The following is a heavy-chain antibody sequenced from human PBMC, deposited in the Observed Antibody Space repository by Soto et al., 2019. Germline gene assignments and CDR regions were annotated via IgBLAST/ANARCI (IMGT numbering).Heavy chain of an antibody. CDR1: GYTFTSYG. CDR2: ISAYNGKT. D-gene: IGHD3-22*01. Sequence: ASVKVSCKASGYTFTSYGISWVRQAPGQGLEWMGWISAYNGKTNYAQKLQGRVTMTTDTSTSTAYMELRSLRSDDTAVYYCAVGGGDSSGYYYVGGFDYWGQGTLVTVSS. V-gene: IGHV1-18*01. J-gene: IGHJ4*02. CDR3: AVGGGDSSGYYYVGGFDY.